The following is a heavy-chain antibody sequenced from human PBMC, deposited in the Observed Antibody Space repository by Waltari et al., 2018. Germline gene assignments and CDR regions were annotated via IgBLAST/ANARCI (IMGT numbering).Heavy chain of an antibody. Sequence: EVQLVESGGGLVQPGGSLKLSCAGSGFTFSGSAIHWVRQASGRGWEWVGRIRGKANRYATDYVASVKGRFTISRDDSKNTAYLQLNSLKTEDTAVYYCTSSGSYSSYHGMDVWGQGTTVTVSS. D-gene: IGHD1-26*01. CDR1: GFTFSGSA. CDR3: TSSGSYSSYHGMDV. CDR2: IRGKANRYAT. J-gene: IGHJ6*02. V-gene: IGHV3-73*01.